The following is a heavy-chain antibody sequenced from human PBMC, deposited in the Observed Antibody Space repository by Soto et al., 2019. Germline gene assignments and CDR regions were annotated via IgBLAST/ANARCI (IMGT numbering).Heavy chain of an antibody. V-gene: IGHV3-33*01. D-gene: IGHD4-17*01. CDR2: IWYDGSNK. Sequence: QVQLVESGGGVVQPGRSLRLSCAXXXXXXXXYXMXXVRXAXXXGLXWVAVIWYDGSNKYYADSVKGRFTISRDNSKNTLYLQMNSLRAEDTAVYYXARGPRXTXXTTFYYWGQGTLVTVSS. CDR1: XXXXXXYX. CDR3: ARGPRXTXXTTFYY. J-gene: IGHJ4*02.